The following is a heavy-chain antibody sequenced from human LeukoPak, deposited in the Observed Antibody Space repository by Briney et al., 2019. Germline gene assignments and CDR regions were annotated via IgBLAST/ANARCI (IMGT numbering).Heavy chain of an antibody. V-gene: IGHV4-61*01. D-gene: IGHD5-12*01. CDR1: GGPVSSGSYY. CDR2: IYYSGST. CDR3: AREYSGYDDDAFDI. Sequence: SETPSLTCTVSGGPVSSGSYYWSWIRQPPGKGLEWIGYIYYSGSTNYNPSLKSRVTISADTSKSQFSLKLSSVTAADTAVYYCAREYSGYDDDAFDIWGQGTMVTVSS. J-gene: IGHJ3*02.